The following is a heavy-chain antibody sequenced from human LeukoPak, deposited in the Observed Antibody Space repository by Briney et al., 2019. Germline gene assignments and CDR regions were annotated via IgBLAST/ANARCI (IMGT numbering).Heavy chain of an antibody. Sequence: PGGSLRLSCAASGFTFSTYAMNWVRQAPGKGLEWVSAISGSGGSTFYADSVKGRFTISRDNSKNTLYLQMNSLRAEDTAVYYCAKDRVYSYGSDYWGQGTLVTVSS. CDR3: AKDRVYSYGSDY. D-gene: IGHD5-18*01. J-gene: IGHJ4*02. CDR1: GFTFSTYA. V-gene: IGHV3-23*01. CDR2: ISGSGGST.